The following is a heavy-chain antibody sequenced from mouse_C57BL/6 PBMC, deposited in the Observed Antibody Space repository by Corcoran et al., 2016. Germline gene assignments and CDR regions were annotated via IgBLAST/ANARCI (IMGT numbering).Heavy chain of an antibody. CDR1: GYTFTDYY. J-gene: IGHJ4*01. V-gene: IGHV1-26*01. Sequence: EVQLQQSGPELVKPGASVKISCKASGYTFTDYYMNWVKQSHGKSLEWIGDINPNNGGTSYNQKFKGKATLTVDKSSSTAYMELRSLTSEDSAVYYWARYDGYYPYYYAMDYWGQGTSVTVSS. D-gene: IGHD2-3*01. CDR3: ARYDGYYPYYYAMDY. CDR2: INPNNGGT.